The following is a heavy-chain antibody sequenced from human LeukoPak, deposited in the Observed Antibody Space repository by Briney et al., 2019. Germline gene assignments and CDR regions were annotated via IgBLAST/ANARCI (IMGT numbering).Heavy chain of an antibody. V-gene: IGHV3-7*03. CDR1: GFTFTNHW. J-gene: IGHJ4*02. Sequence: GGPLRLSCAASGFTFTNHWMSWVRQAPEKVLKWVANINQAGSQIYYVDSVKGRFTISRDNAKNSLHLQMNSLSAEDTALYYCARVPTAGRGFDCWGQGTLVTVSS. CDR3: ARVPTAGRGFDC. CDR2: INQAGSQI. D-gene: IGHD6-13*01.